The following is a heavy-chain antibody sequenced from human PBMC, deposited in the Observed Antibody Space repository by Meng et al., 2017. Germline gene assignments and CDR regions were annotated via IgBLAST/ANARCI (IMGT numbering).Heavy chain of an antibody. J-gene: IGHJ4*02. Sequence: VWRVGPGGGLCKPGGSLRLSCAASGFTFSSYSMNWVRQAPGKGLEWVSSISSSSSYISYADSVKGRFTISRDNAKNSLYLQMNSLRAEDTAVYYCARVLSSSGWSEIDYWGQGTLVTVSS. CDR1: GFTFSSYS. D-gene: IGHD6-19*01. V-gene: IGHV3-21*01. CDR3: ARVLSSSGWSEIDY. CDR2: ISSSSSYI.